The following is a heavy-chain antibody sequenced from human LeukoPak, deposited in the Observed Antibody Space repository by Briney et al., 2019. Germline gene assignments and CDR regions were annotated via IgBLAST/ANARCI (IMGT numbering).Heavy chain of an antibody. CDR1: GYTFTGYY. V-gene: IGHV1-69*13. D-gene: IGHD1-26*01. CDR3: ARDRLVGATMPDAFDI. CDR2: IIPIFGTA. J-gene: IGHJ3*02. Sequence: ASVKVSCKASGYTFTGYYMHWVRQAPGQGLEWMGGIIPIFGTANYAQKFQGRVTITADESTSTAYMELSSLRSEDTAVYYCARDRLVGATMPDAFDIWGQGTMVTVSS.